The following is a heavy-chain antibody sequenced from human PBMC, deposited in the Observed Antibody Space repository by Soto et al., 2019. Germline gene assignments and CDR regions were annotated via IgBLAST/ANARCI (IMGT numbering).Heavy chain of an antibody. Sequence: PSETLSLTCTVSGGSISSSSYYWGWIRQPPGKGLEWIGSIYYSGSTYYNPSLKSRVTISVDTSKNQFSLKLSSVTAADTAVYYCARHPRQFYYYDSSGFDYWGQGTLVTVSS. CDR2: IYYSGST. J-gene: IGHJ4*02. D-gene: IGHD3-22*01. CDR1: GGSISSSSYY. CDR3: ARHPRQFYYYDSSGFDY. V-gene: IGHV4-39*01.